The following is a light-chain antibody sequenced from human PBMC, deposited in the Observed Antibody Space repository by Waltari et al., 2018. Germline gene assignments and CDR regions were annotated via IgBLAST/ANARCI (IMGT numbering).Light chain of an antibody. CDR1: NIGSRN. J-gene: IGLJ2*01. CDR3: QVWDSSSNAV. CDR2: RDN. Sequence: SFDLTQPLSVSVALGQTARLTCGGDNIGSRNVHWYQQKPGQAPILVIYRDNNRPSGIPERFSGSNSGNTATLSISRAQAGDEADYFCQVWDSSSNAVFGVGTKLTVL. V-gene: IGLV3-9*01.